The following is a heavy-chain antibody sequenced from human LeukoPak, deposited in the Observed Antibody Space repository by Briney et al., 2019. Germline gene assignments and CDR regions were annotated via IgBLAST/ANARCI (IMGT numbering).Heavy chain of an antibody. Sequence: GGSLRLSCAASGFTFDDYAMHWVRQAPGKGLEWVSGISWNSGSIGYADSVKGRFTISRDNAKDSLYLQMNSLRAEDTALYYCAKDIFPRALIVVVTSFDYWGQGTLVTVSS. CDR1: GFTFDDYA. V-gene: IGHV3-9*01. CDR3: AKDIFPRALIVVVTSFDY. J-gene: IGHJ4*02. CDR2: ISWNSGSI. D-gene: IGHD3-22*01.